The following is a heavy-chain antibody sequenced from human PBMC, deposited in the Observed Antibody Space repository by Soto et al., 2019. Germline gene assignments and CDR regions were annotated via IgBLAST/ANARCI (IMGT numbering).Heavy chain of an antibody. D-gene: IGHD6-13*01. J-gene: IGHJ4*02. Sequence: DISWVRQAPGQGLEWMGWISAYNGNTNYAQKLQGRVTMTTDTSTSTAYMELRSLRSDDTAVYYCARESSSSCHDYWGQGTLVTVSS. CDR2: ISAYNGNT. CDR1: D. CDR3: ARESSSSCHDY. V-gene: IGHV1-18*01.